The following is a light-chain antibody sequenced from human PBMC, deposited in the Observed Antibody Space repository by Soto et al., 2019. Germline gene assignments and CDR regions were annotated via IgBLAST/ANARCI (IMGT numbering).Light chain of an antibody. V-gene: IGKV1-33*01. J-gene: IGKJ5*01. CDR2: DGS. Sequence: DIQMTQSPSSLSASVGDRVTITCQASQDITNYLNWYQQKPGKAPRLLVYDGSNLDTGVPSRFSGSGSGTHFSFPISSLHPEDIAPYYCQQFDSLPITFGQGTRLEI. CDR1: QDITNY. CDR3: QQFDSLPIT.